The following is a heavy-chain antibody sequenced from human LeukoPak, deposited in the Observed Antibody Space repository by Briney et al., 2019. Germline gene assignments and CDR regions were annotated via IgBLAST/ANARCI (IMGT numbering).Heavy chain of an antibody. J-gene: IGHJ4*02. CDR2: ISSSGSTI. D-gene: IGHD5-18*01. CDR3: ARWTYSYGAIDY. Sequence: GGSLRLSCAASGFTFSSYEMNWVRRAPGKGLEWVSYISSSGSTIYYAGSVKGRFTISRDNAKNSLNLQMNSLRAEDTAVYYCARWTYSYGAIDYWGQGTLVTVSS. CDR1: GFTFSSYE. V-gene: IGHV3-48*03.